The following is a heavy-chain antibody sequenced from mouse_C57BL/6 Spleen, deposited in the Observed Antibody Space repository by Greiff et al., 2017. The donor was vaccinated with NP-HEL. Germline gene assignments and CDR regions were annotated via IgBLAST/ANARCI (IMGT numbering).Heavy chain of an antibody. CDR2: IHPNSGST. CDR3: ADYGYDDGYYFDY. D-gene: IGHD2-2*01. Sequence: VQLQQPGAELVKPGASVKLSCKASGYTFTSYWMHWVKQRPGQGLEWIGMIHPNSGSTNYNEKFKSKATLTVDKSSSTAYMQLSSLTSEDSAVYYCADYGYDDGYYFDYWGQGTTLTVSS. CDR1: GYTFTSYW. J-gene: IGHJ2*01. V-gene: IGHV1-64*01.